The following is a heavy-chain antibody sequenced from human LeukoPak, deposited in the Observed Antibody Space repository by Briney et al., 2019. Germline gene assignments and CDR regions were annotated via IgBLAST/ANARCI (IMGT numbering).Heavy chain of an antibody. CDR3: ARGVFGTTYFDY. J-gene: IGHJ4*02. Sequence: ASVKVSCKASGGTFSSYAISWVRQAPGQGPEWMGGIIPIFGTANYAQKFQGRVTITTDESTSTAYMELSSLRSEDTAVYYCARGVFGTTYFDYWGQGTLVTVSS. CDR2: IIPIFGTA. V-gene: IGHV1-69*05. CDR1: GGTFSSYA. D-gene: IGHD3-10*01.